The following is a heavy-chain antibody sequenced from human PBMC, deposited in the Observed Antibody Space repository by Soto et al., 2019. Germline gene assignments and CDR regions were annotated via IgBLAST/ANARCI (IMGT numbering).Heavy chain of an antibody. CDR1: GYSVSGNSAA. Sequence: PSQTLSLTCAISGYSVSGNSAALNWISQSPSRGLEWLGRTYYRSRWYNDYAVSVKSRITINPDTSNNQFSLQLNSVTPEDTAVYYCARLKTRDAFDIWRQGTMVTVSS. CDR2: TYYRSRWYN. J-gene: IGHJ3*02. V-gene: IGHV6-1*01. CDR3: ARLKTRDAFDI.